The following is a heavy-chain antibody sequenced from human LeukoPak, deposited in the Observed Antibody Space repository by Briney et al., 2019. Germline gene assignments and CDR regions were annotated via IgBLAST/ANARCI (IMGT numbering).Heavy chain of an antibody. D-gene: IGHD5-18*01. CDR3: AREGRYSYGYGY. CDR2: INHSGST. Sequence: SETLSLTCAVYGGSFSGYYWSWIRQPPGKGLEWIGEINHSGSTNYNPSLKSRVTISVDTSKNQFSLKLSSVTAADTAVHYCAREGRYSYGYGYWGQGTLVTVSS. J-gene: IGHJ4*02. CDR1: GGSFSGYY. V-gene: IGHV4-34*01.